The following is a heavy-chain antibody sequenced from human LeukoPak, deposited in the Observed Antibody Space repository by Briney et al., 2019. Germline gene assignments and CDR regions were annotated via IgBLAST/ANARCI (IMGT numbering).Heavy chain of an antibody. CDR3: ARANMRWLGIVAYNWFDP. CDR1: GGSISSYY. Sequence: SETLSLTCTVSGGSISSYYWSWIRQPPGKGLEWIGYIYYSGSTNYNPSLQSRVTISVDTSKNQFSLKLSSVTAADTAVYYCARANMRWLGIVAYNWFDPWGQGTLVTVCS. J-gene: IGHJ5*02. CDR2: IYYSGST. V-gene: IGHV4-59*01. D-gene: IGHD6-19*01.